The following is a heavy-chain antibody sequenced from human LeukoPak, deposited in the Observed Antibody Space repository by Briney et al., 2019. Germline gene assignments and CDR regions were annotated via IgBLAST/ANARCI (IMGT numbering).Heavy chain of an antibody. D-gene: IGHD2-15*01. V-gene: IGHV3-23*01. CDR2: ISGSGGST. CDR1: GFTFSSYA. Sequence: GGSLRLSCAASGFTFSSYAMSWVRQAPGKGLEWVSAISGSGGSTYYADSVKGRFTISRDNSKNTLYLQMSSLRAEDTAVYYCAKDQGYCSGGSCYPGWFDPWGQGTLVTVSS. J-gene: IGHJ5*02. CDR3: AKDQGYCSGGSCYPGWFDP.